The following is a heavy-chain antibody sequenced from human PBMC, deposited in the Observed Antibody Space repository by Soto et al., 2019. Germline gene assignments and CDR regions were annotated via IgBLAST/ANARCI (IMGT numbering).Heavy chain of an antibody. CDR1: GFTFSSYA. D-gene: IGHD6-13*01. V-gene: IGHV3-23*01. CDR2: ISGSGGST. CDR3: AKLASAAGTCNYYYGMDV. J-gene: IGHJ6*02. Sequence: GGSLRLSCAASGFTFSSYAMSWVRQAPGKGLEWVSAISGSGGSTYYADSVKGRFTISRDNSKNTLYLQMNSLRAEDTAVYYCAKLASAAGTCNYYYGMDVWGQGTTVTVSS.